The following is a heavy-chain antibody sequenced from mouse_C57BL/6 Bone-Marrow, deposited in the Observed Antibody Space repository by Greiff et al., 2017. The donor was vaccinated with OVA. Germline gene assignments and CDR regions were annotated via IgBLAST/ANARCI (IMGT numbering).Heavy chain of an antibody. CDR2: IWTGGGT. J-gene: IGHJ1*03. CDR3: ARKAGTRLRYWYFDV. V-gene: IGHV2-9-1*01. CDR1: GFSLTSYA. D-gene: IGHD3-3*01. Sequence: QVQLKESGPGLVAPSQSLSITCTVSGFSLTSYAISWVRQPPGKGLEWLGVIWTGGGTNYTSALQSRLSISKDNSKRQVFLKMNSMQTDDTARYYGARKAGTRLRYWYFDVWGTGTTVTVSS.